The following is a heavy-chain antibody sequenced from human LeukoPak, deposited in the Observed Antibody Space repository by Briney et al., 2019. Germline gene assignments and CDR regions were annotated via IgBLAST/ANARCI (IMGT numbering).Heavy chain of an antibody. CDR1: GFTLSSYW. CDR2: ISPDGSET. D-gene: IGHD1-26*01. J-gene: IGHJ4*02. CDR3: VRGAYSGCIDY. Sequence: PGGSLRLSCAASGFTLSSYWMHWVRHGPGKGPVWVSRISPDGSETSYADSVKGRFTLSRDNAKNTLYLQMNSLRVEDTAMYYCVRGAYSGCIDYWGQGTLVTVSS. V-gene: IGHV3-74*01.